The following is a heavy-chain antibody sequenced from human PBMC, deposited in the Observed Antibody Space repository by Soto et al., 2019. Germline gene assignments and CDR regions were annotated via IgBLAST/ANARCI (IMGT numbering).Heavy chain of an antibody. D-gene: IGHD6-13*01. V-gene: IGHV1-18*01. CDR2: ISAYNGNT. Sequence: GASVKVSCKASGYTFTSYGISWVRQAPGQGLEWMGWISAYNGNTNYAQKLQGRVTMTTDTSTSTAYMELRSLRSDDTAVYYCARLQQQLVHSWFDPWGRGTLVTVSS. CDR3: ARLQQQLVHSWFDP. J-gene: IGHJ5*02. CDR1: GYTFTSYG.